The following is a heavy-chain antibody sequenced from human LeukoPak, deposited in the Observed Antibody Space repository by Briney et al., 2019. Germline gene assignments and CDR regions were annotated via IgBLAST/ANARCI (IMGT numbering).Heavy chain of an antibody. Sequence: PSETLSLTCTVSGGSISTYYWGWIRQPAGKGLEWIGRIYTTGSTNYNPSLKSRVTMSVDTSKNQFSLKLSSVTAADSAVYYCAREMRFGSGPGAFDICSQGTMVTVSS. CDR1: GGSISTYY. J-gene: IGHJ3*02. D-gene: IGHD3-10*01. CDR3: AREMRFGSGPGAFDI. V-gene: IGHV4-4*07. CDR2: IYTTGST.